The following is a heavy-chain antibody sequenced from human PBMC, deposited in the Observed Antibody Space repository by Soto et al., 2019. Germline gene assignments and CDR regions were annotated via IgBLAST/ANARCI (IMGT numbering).Heavy chain of an antibody. CDR3: ARASSRRYYLDY. CDR1: GYTFTSYH. V-gene: IGHV1-46*01. J-gene: IGHJ4*02. D-gene: IGHD6-6*01. CDR2: IDPSGGST. Sequence: QVHLVQSGVEVKKPGASVKVSCKASGYTFTSYHMHWVRQTPGQGLEWMGMIDPSGGSTNYAQKFQGRXXMXRXXSTSTVQMDLSSLRSEDTALYYCARASSRRYYLDYWGQGILVTVSS.